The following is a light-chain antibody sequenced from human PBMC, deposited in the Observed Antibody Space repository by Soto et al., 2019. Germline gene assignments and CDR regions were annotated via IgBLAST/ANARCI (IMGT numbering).Light chain of an antibody. V-gene: IGLV1-40*01. Sequence: QLVLTQPPSVSGAPGQRVTISCTGSSSNIGAGYDVHWYQQLPGTPPKLLIYGNNNRPSGVPDRFSGSKSGTSASLAITGLQAEDEADYYCQSYDNSLSERVFGGGTKVTVL. CDR2: GNN. CDR3: QSYDNSLSERV. J-gene: IGLJ3*02. CDR1: SSNIGAGYD.